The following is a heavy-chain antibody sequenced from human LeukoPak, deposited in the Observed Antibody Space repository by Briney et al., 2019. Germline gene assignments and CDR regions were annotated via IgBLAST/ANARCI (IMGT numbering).Heavy chain of an antibody. CDR2: IWYDGSNK. J-gene: IGHJ6*02. V-gene: IGHV3-33*01. CDR3: ARVFGRNYGSGSYIGMDV. D-gene: IGHD3-10*01. CDR1: GFTFSSYG. Sequence: GTSLRLSCAASGFTFSSYGMHWVRQAPGKGLEWVTVIWYDGSNKYYADSVKGRFTISRDNSKNTLYLQMNSLRVEDTAVYYCARVFGRNYGSGSYIGMDVWGQGTTVTVSS.